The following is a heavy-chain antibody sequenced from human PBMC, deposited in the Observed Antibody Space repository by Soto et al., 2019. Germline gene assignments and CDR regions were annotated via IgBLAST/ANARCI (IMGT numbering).Heavy chain of an antibody. Sequence: QVQLVQSGAEVKKSGSSVKVSCKASGVTFSSYTISWVRQAPGQGLEWMGGIIPIFAPANDAQKLQGRVTITADESTSTGYMGLSRLRFEDTAVYYCAGTSGNYYYGMDVWGQGTTGTGSS. J-gene: IGHJ6*02. CDR2: IIPIFAPA. CDR3: AGTSGNYYYGMDV. V-gene: IGHV1-69*01. D-gene: IGHD6-25*01. CDR1: GVTFSSYT.